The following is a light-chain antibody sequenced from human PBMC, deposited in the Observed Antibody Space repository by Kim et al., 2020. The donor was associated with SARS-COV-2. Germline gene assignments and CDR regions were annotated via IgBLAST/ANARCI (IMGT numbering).Light chain of an antibody. V-gene: IGKV1-12*01. CDR1: QGLSGS. CDR2: YTS. Sequence: ESAGDRVTITCRASQGLSGSLAWYQQKPGKAPKLLISYTSTLASGVPPRFSGSGSGTDFTLTIISLHPEDFATYYCQQAYSFPLTFGQGTRLEIK. CDR3: QQAYSFPLT. J-gene: IGKJ5*01.